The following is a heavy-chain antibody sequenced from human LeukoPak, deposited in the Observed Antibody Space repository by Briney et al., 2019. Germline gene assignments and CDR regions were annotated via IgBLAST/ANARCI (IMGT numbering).Heavy chain of an antibody. D-gene: IGHD3-22*01. V-gene: IGHV3-74*01. CDR2: INSDGSST. CDR1: GFTFSSYA. CDR3: AREDYYDSSHDY. J-gene: IGHJ4*02. Sequence: GGSLRLSCAASGFTFSSYAMSWVRQAPGKGLVWVSRINSDGSSTSYADSVKGRFTISRDNAKNTLYLQMNSLRAEDTAVYYCAREDYYDSSHDYWGQGTLVTVSS.